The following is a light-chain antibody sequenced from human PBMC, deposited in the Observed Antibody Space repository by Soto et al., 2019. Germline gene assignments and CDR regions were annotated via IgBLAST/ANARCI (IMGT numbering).Light chain of an antibody. CDR2: GAS. Sequence: EIVLTRSPYTLSLSPGGRATVSCRASQTVGARYVAWYPPKPGQAPRLLVSGASRRATGIPDRFSSSGSGTDFTLTISRLEPEDFALYYCQQYAHSTPISFGQGTRLEIK. CDR3: QQYAHSTPIS. V-gene: IGKV3-20*01. CDR1: QTVGARY. J-gene: IGKJ5*01.